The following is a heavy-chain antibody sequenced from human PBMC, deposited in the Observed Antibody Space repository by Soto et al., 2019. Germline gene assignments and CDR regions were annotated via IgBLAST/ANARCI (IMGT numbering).Heavy chain of an antibody. Sequence: QVQLVQSGAEVKKPGSSVKVSCKASGGTFSSYAISWVRQAPGQGLEWMGGIIPIFGTADYAQKFQGRVTITADESTSTAYMELGSLRSEDTAVYYCASPGGDIVVAHYGMDVWGQGTTVTVSS. CDR3: ASPGGDIVVAHYGMDV. CDR2: IIPIFGTA. J-gene: IGHJ6*02. V-gene: IGHV1-69*01. CDR1: GGTFSSYA. D-gene: IGHD2-2*01.